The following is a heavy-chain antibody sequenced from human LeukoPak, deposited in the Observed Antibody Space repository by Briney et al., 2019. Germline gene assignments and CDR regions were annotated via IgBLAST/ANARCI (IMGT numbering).Heavy chain of an antibody. V-gene: IGHV3-23*01. Sequence: PGGSLRLSCAASGFTFSSYAMSWVRQAPGKGLEWVSAISGSGGSTYYADSVKGRFTISRDNSKNTLYLQMNSLGAEDMAVYYCAKGGMETGYYAYFDYWGQGTLVTVSS. CDR2: ISGSGGST. CDR3: AKGGMETGYYAYFDY. CDR1: GFTFSSYA. J-gene: IGHJ4*02. D-gene: IGHD3-9*01.